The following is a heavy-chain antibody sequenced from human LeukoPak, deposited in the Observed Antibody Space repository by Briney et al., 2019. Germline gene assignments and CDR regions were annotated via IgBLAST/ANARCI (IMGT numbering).Heavy chain of an antibody. CDR1: GGSISSSNW. D-gene: IGHD3-10*01. CDR3: AVQYYYGSGSYYGRLDY. CDR2: IYHSGST. V-gene: IGHV4-4*02. J-gene: IGHJ4*02. Sequence: PSGTLSLTCAVSGGSISSSNWWSWVRQPPGKGLEWIGEIYHSGSTNYTPSLKSRVTISVDKSKNQFSLKLSSVTAADTAVYYCAVQYYYGSGSYYGRLDYWGQGTLVTVSS.